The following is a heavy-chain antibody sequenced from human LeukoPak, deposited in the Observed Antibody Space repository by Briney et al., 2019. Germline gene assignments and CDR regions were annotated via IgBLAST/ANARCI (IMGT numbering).Heavy chain of an antibody. Sequence: GGSLRLSCAASGFTFSSYSMNWVRQAPGKGLEWVSSISSSSSYIYYADPVKGRFTISRDNAKNSLYLQMNSLRAEDTAVYYCARDGGGDYGMDVWGQGTTVTVSS. J-gene: IGHJ6*02. V-gene: IGHV3-21*01. CDR3: ARDGGGDYGMDV. D-gene: IGHD3-3*01. CDR2: ISSSSSYI. CDR1: GFTFSSYS.